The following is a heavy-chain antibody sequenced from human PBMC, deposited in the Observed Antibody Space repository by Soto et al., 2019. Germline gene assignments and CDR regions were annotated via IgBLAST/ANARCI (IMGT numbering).Heavy chain of an antibody. D-gene: IGHD3-22*01. Sequence: ASVKVSCKASGFTFTSSAVQWVRQARGQRLEWMGWISAYNGNTNYAQKLQGRVTMTTDTSTSTAYMELRSLRSDDTAVYYCAGGYDSSEASFDYWGQGTLVTVSS. J-gene: IGHJ4*02. CDR1: GFTFTSSA. CDR2: ISAYNGNT. CDR3: AGGYDSSEASFDY. V-gene: IGHV1-18*01.